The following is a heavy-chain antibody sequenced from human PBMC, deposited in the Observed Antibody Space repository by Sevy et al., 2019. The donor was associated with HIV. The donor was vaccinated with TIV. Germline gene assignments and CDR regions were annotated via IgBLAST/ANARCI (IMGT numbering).Heavy chain of an antibody. CDR2: IYYSGST. J-gene: IGHJ4*02. Sequence: SETLSLTCTVSGGPVSSGSYYWSWIRQPPGKGLEWIGYIYYSGSTNYNPSLKSRVTISVDTSKNQFSLKLSSVTAADTAVYYCARGEVYDYIWGSYRYNYFDYWGQGTLVTVSS. CDR1: GGPVSSGSYY. CDR3: ARGEVYDYIWGSYRYNYFDY. V-gene: IGHV4-61*01. D-gene: IGHD3-16*02.